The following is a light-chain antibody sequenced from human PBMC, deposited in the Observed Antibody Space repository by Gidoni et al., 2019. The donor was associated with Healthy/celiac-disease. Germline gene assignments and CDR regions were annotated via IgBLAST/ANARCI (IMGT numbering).Light chain of an antibody. CDR2: AAS. V-gene: IGKV1-39*01. Sequence: DRVTITCRASQSISSYLNWYQQKPGKAPKLLIYAASSLQSGVPSRFSGSGSGTDFTLTISSLQPEDFATYYCQQSYSTPFTFXSXTKVDIK. CDR3: QQSYSTPFT. J-gene: IGKJ3*01. CDR1: QSISSY.